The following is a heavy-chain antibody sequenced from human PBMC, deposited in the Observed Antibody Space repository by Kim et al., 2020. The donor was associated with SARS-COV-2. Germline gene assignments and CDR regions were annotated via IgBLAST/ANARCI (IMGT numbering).Heavy chain of an antibody. D-gene: IGHD2-15*01. CDR1: GFTFSSYA. V-gene: IGHV3-33*06. CDR3: AKDLKDIVVVVAATPRCGMDV. CDR2: IWYGGSNK. J-gene: IGHJ6*02. Sequence: GGSLRLSCAASGFTFSSYAMHWVRQAPGKGLEWVAVIWYGGSNKYYADSVKGRFTISRDNSKNTLYLQMNSLRAEDTAVYYCAKDLKDIVVVVAATPRCGMDVWGQGTTVTVSS.